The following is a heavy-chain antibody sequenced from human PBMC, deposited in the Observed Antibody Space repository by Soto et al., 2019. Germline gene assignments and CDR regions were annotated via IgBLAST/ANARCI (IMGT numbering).Heavy chain of an antibody. V-gene: IGHV4-34*01. CDR1: DGSFSDYY. CDR3: ARAVPAVIDS. J-gene: IGHJ4*02. D-gene: IGHD2-2*01. Sequence: PSETLSLTCAVYDGSFSDYYWSWIRQPPGKGPEWIGEINHSGSTNYNASLKSRVTISLDTSKNQFSLKLTSVTAADTAVYFCARAVPAVIDSWGQGTLVTVSS. CDR2: INHSGST.